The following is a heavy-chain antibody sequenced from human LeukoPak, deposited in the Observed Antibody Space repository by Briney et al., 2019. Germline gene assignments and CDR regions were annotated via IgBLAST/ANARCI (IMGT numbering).Heavy chain of an antibody. Sequence: GGSLRLSCAASEFTFSNYDMHWVRQAPGKGLEWVSFIRSNGSNNYYSDSVKGRFTISRDNSKNTLYLQMNSLRAEDTAVYYCARDLVAVAGTGLDYWGQGTLVTVSS. J-gene: IGHJ4*02. CDR2: IRSNGSNN. D-gene: IGHD6-19*01. CDR3: ARDLVAVAGTGLDY. V-gene: IGHV3-30*02. CDR1: EFTFSNYD.